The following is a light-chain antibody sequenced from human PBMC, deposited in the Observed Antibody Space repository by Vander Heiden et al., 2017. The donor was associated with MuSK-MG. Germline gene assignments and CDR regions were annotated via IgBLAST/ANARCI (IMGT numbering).Light chain of an antibody. J-gene: IGKJ4*01. Sequence: AIQLTQSPSSLSASVGDRVTITCRASQGIGSALAWYHQKAGKAPKLLIYDGSSLESGVPSRFSGSGYGTDFTLTISGRQPEDFGTYYCQQFDEYPPLTFGGGTKVEIK. CDR1: QGIGSA. CDR2: DGS. V-gene: IGKV1D-13*01. CDR3: QQFDEYPPLT.